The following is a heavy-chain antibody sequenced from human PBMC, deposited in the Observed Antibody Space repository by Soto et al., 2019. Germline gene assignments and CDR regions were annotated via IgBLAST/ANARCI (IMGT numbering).Heavy chain of an antibody. D-gene: IGHD1-26*01. CDR1: GFTFSSYG. J-gene: IGHJ3*02. V-gene: IGHV3-30*18. CDR3: AKPVGELLDAFDI. Sequence: GGSLRLSCAASGFTFSSYGMHWVRQAPGKGLEWVAVISYDGSNKYYADSVKGRFTISRDNSKNTLYLQMNSLRAEDTAVYYCAKPVGELLDAFDIWGQGTMVTVSS. CDR2: ISYDGSNK.